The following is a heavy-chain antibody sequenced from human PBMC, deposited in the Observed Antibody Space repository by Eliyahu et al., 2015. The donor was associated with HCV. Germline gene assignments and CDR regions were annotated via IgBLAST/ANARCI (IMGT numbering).Heavy chain of an antibody. D-gene: IGHD3-10*01. V-gene: IGHV1-69*17. CDR3: ARSNYGSGSLATATYYYYGMDV. Sequence: EVKKPGSSVKVSCNASGGTFNNYAISWVRQAPGQGLEWMGGIIPMFGIPNXAXKXQXGVTITADKXTNTAFMELSSXRXEDTAIYYCARSNYGSGSLATATYYYYGMDVWGQGTTVTVSS. CDR1: GGTFNNYA. J-gene: IGHJ6*02. CDR2: IIPMFGIP.